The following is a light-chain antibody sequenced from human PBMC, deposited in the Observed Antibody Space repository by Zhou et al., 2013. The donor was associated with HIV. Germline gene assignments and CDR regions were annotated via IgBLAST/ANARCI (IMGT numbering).Light chain of an antibody. Sequence: EIVLTQSPGTLSLSPGQRATLSCRASQSVISRYLAWYQQKPGQAPRLLIYGASSRATGIPDRFSGSGSGRDFTLTISRLEPEDFAVYYCQQYGSSPVTFGQGTKLEIK. CDR2: GAS. J-gene: IGKJ2*01. CDR1: QSVISRY. CDR3: QQYGSSPVT. V-gene: IGKV3-20*01.